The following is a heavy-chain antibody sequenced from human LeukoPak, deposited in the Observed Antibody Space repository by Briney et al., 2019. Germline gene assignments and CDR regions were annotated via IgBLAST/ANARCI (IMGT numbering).Heavy chain of an antibody. Sequence: SETLSLTCAVYGGSSSGYYWSWIRQSPGKGLEWIGEINHSGSTNYNPSLKSRVTISVDTSKNQFSLKLRSVTAADTAVDYCAERRQYDSAVFWDFHLRGRGTPVNVSS. CDR1: GGSSSGYY. D-gene: IGHD2/OR15-2a*01. J-gene: IGHJ2*01. CDR3: AERRQYDSAVFWDFHL. CDR2: INHSGST. V-gene: IGHV4-34*01.